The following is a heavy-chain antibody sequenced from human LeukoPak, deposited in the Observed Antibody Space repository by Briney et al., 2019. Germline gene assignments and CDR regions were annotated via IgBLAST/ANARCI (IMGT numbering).Heavy chain of an antibody. CDR2: ISYDGSNK. Sequence: GWSLRLSCAASGFTFSSYGMHWVRQAPGKGLECGAVISYDGSNKYYADSVKGRFTISRDNSKNTLYLQMNSVRARDTALYYCAKTRSRYSSSWYLDYWGQGTLVTVSS. CDR3: AKTRSRYSSSWYLDY. D-gene: IGHD6-13*01. V-gene: IGHV3-30*18. CDR1: GFTFSSYG. J-gene: IGHJ4*02.